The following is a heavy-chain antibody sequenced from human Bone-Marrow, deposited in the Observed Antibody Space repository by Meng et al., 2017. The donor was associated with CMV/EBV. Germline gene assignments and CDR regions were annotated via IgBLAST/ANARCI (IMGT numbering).Heavy chain of an antibody. CDR2: IWYDGSNK. CDR3: AKDESVAARGMDV. CDR1: GFTFSSYG. J-gene: IGHJ6*02. V-gene: IGHV3-33*06. Sequence: GGSLRLSCAASGFTFSSYGMHWVRQAPGKGLEWVAVIWYDGSNKYYADSVKGRFTISRDNSKNTLYLQMNSLRAEDTAVYYCAKDESVAARGMDVWGQGTTVTVSS. D-gene: IGHD6-6*01.